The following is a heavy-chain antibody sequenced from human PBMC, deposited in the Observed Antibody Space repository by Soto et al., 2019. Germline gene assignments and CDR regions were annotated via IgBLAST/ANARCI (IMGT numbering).Heavy chain of an antibody. J-gene: IGHJ4*02. CDR3: ARGTGWLQFRFLDY. CDR2: IIPIFGTA. V-gene: IGHV1-69*13. Sequence: SVKVSCKAPGGAFSSYARSWVRQAPGQGLEWMGGIIPIFGTANYAQKFQGRVTITADESTSTAYMELSSLRSEDTAVYYCARGTGWLQFRFLDYWGQGTLVTVSS. CDR1: GGAFSSYA. D-gene: IGHD5-12*01.